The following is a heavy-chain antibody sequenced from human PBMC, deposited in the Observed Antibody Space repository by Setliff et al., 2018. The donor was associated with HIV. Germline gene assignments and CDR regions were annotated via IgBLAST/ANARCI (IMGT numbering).Heavy chain of an antibody. D-gene: IGHD3-22*01. CDR2: ISYSGST. CDR3: ARLGDYDSSGYSWFDY. CDR1: SGSVNNYW. V-gene: IGHV4-59*02. Sequence: TSETLSLTCNVSSGSVNNYWWTWIRQPPGKGLEWIGYISYSGSTYYNPSLKSRVTISVDTSKNQFSLMLSSVTAADTAVYYCARLGDYDSSGYSWFDYWGQGTLVTVSS. J-gene: IGHJ4*02.